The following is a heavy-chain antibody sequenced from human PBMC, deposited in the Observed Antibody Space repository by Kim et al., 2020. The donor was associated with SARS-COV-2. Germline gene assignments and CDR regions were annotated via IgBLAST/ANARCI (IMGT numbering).Heavy chain of an antibody. CDR3: ARDMEDIAMVVAGTSPLLD. J-gene: IGHJ4*02. CDR2: INPNGATT. V-gene: IGHV1-46*01. Sequence: ASVKVSCKASGYSFTTYYIHWVRQAPGQGLERMGIINPNGATTRYAQKFQGRVTMTRDTSTSTVYMELNSLRSQDTAVYYCARDMEDIAMVVAGTSPLLDWGQGTLVTVSS. D-gene: IGHD2-15*01. CDR1: GYSFTTYY.